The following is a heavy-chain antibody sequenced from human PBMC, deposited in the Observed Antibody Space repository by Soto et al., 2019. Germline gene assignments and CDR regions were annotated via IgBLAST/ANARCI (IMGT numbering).Heavy chain of an antibody. CDR2: ISGSGST. J-gene: IGHJ4*02. V-gene: IGHV3-23*01. CDR3: AKEKDYDYVWGSYRYTSDY. CDR1: GFTFNSYA. D-gene: IGHD3-16*02. Sequence: EVQLLESGGGLVQPGGSLRLSCAASGFTFNSYAMSWVRQAPGKGLEWVSAISGSGSTYYADSVKGRFTISRDNSKNTLYLQMNSLRAEDTAVYYCAKEKDYDYVWGSYRYTSDYWGQGTLVTVSS.